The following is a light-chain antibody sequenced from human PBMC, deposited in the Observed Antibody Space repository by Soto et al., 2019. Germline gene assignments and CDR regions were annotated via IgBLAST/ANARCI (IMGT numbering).Light chain of an antibody. J-gene: IGLJ2*01. V-gene: IGLV1-40*01. CDR3: QSYDNSHDWDVI. Sequence: QSVLTQPPSVSGAPGQRVTISCTGSSSNIGAGYAVHWYQQLPGTAPKLLISDNTNRPSGVPDRFSASKSGTTASLAITGLQAEDETAYYCQSYDNSHDWDVIFGGGTELTVL. CDR1: SSNIGAGYA. CDR2: DNT.